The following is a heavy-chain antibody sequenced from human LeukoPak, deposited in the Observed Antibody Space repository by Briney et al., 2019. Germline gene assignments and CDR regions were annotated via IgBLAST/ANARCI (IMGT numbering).Heavy chain of an antibody. CDR1: GFTFSSYA. CDR2: INGSGDRK. D-gene: IGHD2-15*01. Sequence: GESLRLSCAASGFTFSSYAMSWVRQAPGKGLEWVSTINGSGDRKYYTDSVKGRFTISRVSSENTLYLQMNSLRAEDAAVYYCAKAPVTSCRGAFCYPFDYWGQGTLVTVSS. J-gene: IGHJ4*02. V-gene: IGHV3-23*01. CDR3: AKAPVTSCRGAFCYPFDY.